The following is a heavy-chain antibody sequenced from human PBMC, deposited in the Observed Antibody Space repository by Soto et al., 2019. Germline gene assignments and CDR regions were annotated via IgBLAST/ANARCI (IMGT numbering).Heavy chain of an antibody. CDR2: ISSSGSTI. D-gene: IGHD6-19*01. CDR3: ARDNSIAVAGSEYYFDY. Sequence: PGGSLRLSCAASGFTFSECYMSWIRQAPGKGLEWVSYISSSGSTIYYADSVKGRFTISRDNAKNSLYLQMNSLRAEDTAVYYCARDNSIAVAGSEYYFDYWGQGTLVTVSS. CDR1: GFTFSECY. V-gene: IGHV3-11*01. J-gene: IGHJ4*02.